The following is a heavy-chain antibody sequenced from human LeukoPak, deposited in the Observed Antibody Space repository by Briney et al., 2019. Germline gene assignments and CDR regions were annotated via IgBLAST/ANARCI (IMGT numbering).Heavy chain of an antibody. CDR1: GFTFSSYA. J-gene: IGHJ3*02. V-gene: IGHV3-30-3*01. CDR3: ARDLGYYDSSGKGAFDI. Sequence: GGSLRLSCAASGFTFSSYAMHWVREAPGKGLEWVAVISYDGSNTYYADSVKGRFTISRDNSENTLYLQMNSLRAEDTAVYYCARDLGYYDSSGKGAFDIWGQGTMVTVSS. D-gene: IGHD3-22*01. CDR2: ISYDGSNT.